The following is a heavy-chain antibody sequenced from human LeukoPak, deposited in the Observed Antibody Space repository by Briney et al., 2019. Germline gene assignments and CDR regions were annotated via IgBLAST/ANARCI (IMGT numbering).Heavy chain of an antibody. CDR3: ARDPSSEYNWNYPSDY. Sequence: GGSLRLSCAASGFTFSSYSMNWVRQAPGKGLEWVSYISSSSSTIYYADSVKGRFTISRDNAKNSLYLQMNSLRAEDTAVYYCARDPSSEYNWNYPSDYWGQGTLVTVSS. CDR2: ISSSSSTI. J-gene: IGHJ4*02. V-gene: IGHV3-48*01. CDR1: GFTFSSYS. D-gene: IGHD1-7*01.